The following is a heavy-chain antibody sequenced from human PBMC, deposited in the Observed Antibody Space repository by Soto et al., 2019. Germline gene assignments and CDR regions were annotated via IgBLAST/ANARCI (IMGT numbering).Heavy chain of an antibody. D-gene: IGHD2-15*01. V-gene: IGHV3-30*18. CDR2: ISYDGNNK. CDR1: RFTFSDYG. Sequence: QVQLVESGGGVVQPGRSLRLSCAASRFTFSDYGMYWVRQAPGKGLEWVALISYDGNNKYYADSVKGRFTISRDNSKNTLYMQMNSLTAEDTAVYYCAKDLSSCPMSYNYFYGMDVWGQGTTVTVSS. J-gene: IGHJ6*02. CDR3: AKDLSSCPMSYNYFYGMDV.